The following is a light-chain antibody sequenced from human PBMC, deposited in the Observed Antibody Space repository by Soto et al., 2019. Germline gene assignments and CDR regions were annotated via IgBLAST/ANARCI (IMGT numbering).Light chain of an antibody. CDR1: QDINTF. Sequence: DIQLNQSPSFLSASVGDRVIITCRASQDINTFLAWYQQSPGKAPKFLIYAASTLQSGVPSRFSGTGSGTEFTLTITSLQPEDFATYYCQHLSSHPYTFGQETKLEIK. CDR3: QHLSSHPYT. CDR2: AAS. V-gene: IGKV1-9*01. J-gene: IGKJ2*01.